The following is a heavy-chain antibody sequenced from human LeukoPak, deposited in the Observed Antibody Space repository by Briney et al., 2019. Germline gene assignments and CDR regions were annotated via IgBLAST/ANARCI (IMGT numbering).Heavy chain of an antibody. Sequence: GASVKVSCKASGYTFTRNGMNWVRQAPGQGLEWMGWISAYNGNTNYAQKLQGRVTMTTDTSTSTAYMELRSLSSDDTAVYYCARSRGGYSETGYYFDYWGQGTLVTVSS. CDR2: ISAYNGNT. CDR1: GYTFTRNG. CDR3: ARSRGGYSETGYYFDY. V-gene: IGHV1-18*01. J-gene: IGHJ4*02. D-gene: IGHD1-26*01.